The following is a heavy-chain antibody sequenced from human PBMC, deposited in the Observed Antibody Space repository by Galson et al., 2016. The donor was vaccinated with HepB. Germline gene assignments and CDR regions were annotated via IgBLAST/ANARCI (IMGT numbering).Heavy chain of an antibody. J-gene: IGHJ4*02. CDR3: TTGVTKWGPAY. D-gene: IGHD1-26*01. CDR2: IKSKSDGGTS. Sequence: SLRLSCAASGFTFSSYGMHWVRQAPGKGLEWVGRIKSKSDGGTSDYAAPVEGRFIISRDDSRDTLYLQLNSLRSEDTATYYCTTGVTKWGPAYWGQGAQVTVSP. CDR1: GFTFSSYG. V-gene: IGHV3-15*01.